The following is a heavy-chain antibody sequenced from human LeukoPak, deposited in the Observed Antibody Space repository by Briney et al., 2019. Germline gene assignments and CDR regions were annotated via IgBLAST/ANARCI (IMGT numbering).Heavy chain of an antibody. CDR2: INSDGSST. Sequence: GGSLRLSCAAFGFTFSSYWMHWVRQAPGKGLVWVSRINSDGSSTSYADSVKGRFTISRDNAKNTLYLQMNSLRAEDTAVYYCARGVGYCSSTSCYWWFDPWGQGTLVTVSS. J-gene: IGHJ5*02. CDR1: GFTFSSYW. CDR3: ARGVGYCSSTSCYWWFDP. V-gene: IGHV3-74*01. D-gene: IGHD2-2*01.